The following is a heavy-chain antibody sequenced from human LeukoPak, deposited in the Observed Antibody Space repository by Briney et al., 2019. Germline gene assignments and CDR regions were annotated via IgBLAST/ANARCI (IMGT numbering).Heavy chain of an antibody. Sequence: GGSLRLSCAASGFTFSSYAMTWVRQAPGKGLEWVSSISGSGASIYYTDSVKGRFTISRDNSKNTLYLQMNSLRAEDTAVYYCAKYIAATTPHFDYWGQGTLVTVSS. CDR3: AKYIAATTPHFDY. CDR1: GFTFSSYA. CDR2: ISGSGASI. J-gene: IGHJ4*02. V-gene: IGHV3-23*01. D-gene: IGHD6-25*01.